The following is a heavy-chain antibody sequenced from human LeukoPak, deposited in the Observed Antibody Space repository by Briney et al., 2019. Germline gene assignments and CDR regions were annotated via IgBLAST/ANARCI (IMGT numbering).Heavy chain of an antibody. CDR3: ARVSCGGSCYSDDAFDI. CDR2: IYYSGST. D-gene: IGHD2-15*01. J-gene: IGHJ3*02. Sequence: SETLSLTCTVSGGSISSYYWSWIRQPPGKGLEWIGYIYYSGSTNYNPSLKSRVTISVDTSKNQFSLKLSSVTAADTAVYYCARVSCGGSCYSDDAFDIWGQGTMVTVSS. V-gene: IGHV4-59*01. CDR1: GGSISSYY.